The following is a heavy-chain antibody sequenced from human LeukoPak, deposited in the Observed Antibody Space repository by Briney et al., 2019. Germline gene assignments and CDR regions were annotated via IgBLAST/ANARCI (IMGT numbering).Heavy chain of an antibody. Sequence: PGGSLRLSCAASGFTFSSDWMTWVRQAPGKGLEWVANIKQDGCAKYYVDSVKGRFTISRDNAKSSLYLQMNSLRAEDTAVYYCAREVGGDAFDIWGQGTMVTVSS. J-gene: IGHJ3*02. CDR2: IKQDGCAK. V-gene: IGHV3-7*01. CDR1: GFTFSSDW. CDR3: AREVGGDAFDI. D-gene: IGHD3-10*01.